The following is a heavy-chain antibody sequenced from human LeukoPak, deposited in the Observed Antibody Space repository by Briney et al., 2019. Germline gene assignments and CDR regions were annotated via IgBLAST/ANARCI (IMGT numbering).Heavy chain of an antibody. CDR2: ISSSSSTI. Sequence: GGSLRLSCAASGFTFSSYSMNWVRQAPGKGLEWVSYISSSSSTIYYADSVKGRFTISRDNSKNTLYLQMNSLRAEDTAVYYCARDGTYDSSGYYYGDYWGQGTLVTVSS. CDR1: GFTFSSYS. D-gene: IGHD3-22*01. J-gene: IGHJ4*02. CDR3: ARDGTYDSSGYYYGDY. V-gene: IGHV3-48*01.